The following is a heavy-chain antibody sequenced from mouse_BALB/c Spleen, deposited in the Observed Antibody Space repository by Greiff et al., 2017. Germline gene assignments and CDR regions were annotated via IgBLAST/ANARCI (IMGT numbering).Heavy chain of an antibody. CDR2: ISSGDST. J-gene: IGHJ4*01. CDR1: GFTFSSYA. CDR3: AIYYGAYYAMDY. D-gene: IGHD2-13*01. Sequence: EVMVVESGGGLVKPGGSLKLSCAASGFTFSSYAMSWVRQAPEKRLEWVASISSGDSTYYHSSVKGLFTIARDNARNILYLQMISLRSEATAMYYCAIYYGAYYAMDYWGQGTSGTVTA. V-gene: IGHV5-6-5*01.